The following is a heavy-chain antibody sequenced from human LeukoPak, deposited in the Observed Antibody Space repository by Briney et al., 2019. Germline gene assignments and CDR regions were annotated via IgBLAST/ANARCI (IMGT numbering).Heavy chain of an antibody. CDR1: GYTFTSYY. CDR2: INPSGGTT. V-gene: IGHV1-46*01. D-gene: IGHD3-9*01. Sequence: GASVKVSCKASGYTFTSYYMHWVRQAPGQGLEWMGVINPSGGTTNYAQKFQGRITMTRDTSTSTVYMELSSLRSEDTAVYYCARGSVLRYFDWLPYYYYMDVWGKGTTVTISS. CDR3: ARGSVLRYFDWLPYYYYMDV. J-gene: IGHJ6*03.